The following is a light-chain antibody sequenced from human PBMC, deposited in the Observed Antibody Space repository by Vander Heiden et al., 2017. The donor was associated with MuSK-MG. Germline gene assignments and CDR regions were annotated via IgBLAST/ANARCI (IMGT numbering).Light chain of an antibody. CDR1: SSDVGPSNY. Sequence: QSALTQPASVSGSPGQSITISCTGTSSDVGPSNYVSWYQQHPGKAPKLIIYDVSNRPSGVSIRFSGSKSGNTASLTISGLQAEDEADYYCNSYTSSSTPWLFGGGTKLTGL. CDR3: NSYTSSSTPWL. J-gene: IGLJ3*02. V-gene: IGLV2-14*03. CDR2: DVS.